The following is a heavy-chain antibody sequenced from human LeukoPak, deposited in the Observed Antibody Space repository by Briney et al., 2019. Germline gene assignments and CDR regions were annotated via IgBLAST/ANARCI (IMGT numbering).Heavy chain of an antibody. CDR3: AKLYQPDY. CDR1: GFTVSSSY. CDR2: INSGGSA. D-gene: IGHD3-16*02. J-gene: IGHJ4*02. V-gene: IGHV3-66*02. Sequence: GGSLTLSCEASGFTVSSSYMSWVRQAPGKGLEWVSLINSGGSAYYADSVKGRFTISRDNSKNTLYLQMNSLRAEDTAVYYCAKLYQPDYWGQGTLVTVSS.